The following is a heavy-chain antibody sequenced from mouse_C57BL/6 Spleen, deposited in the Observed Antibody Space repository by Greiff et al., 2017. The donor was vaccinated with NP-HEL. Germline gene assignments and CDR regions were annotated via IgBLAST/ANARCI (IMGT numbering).Heavy chain of an antibody. CDR1: GYTFTSYW. V-gene: IGHV1-61*01. CDR3: ARERQVARGFDV. D-gene: IGHD6-1*01. Sequence: QVQLQQPGAELVRPGSSVKLSCKASGYTFTSYWMDWVKQRPGQGLEWIGNIYPSDSETHYNQKFKDKATLTVDKSSSTAYMQLSSLTSEDSAVYYCARERQVARGFDVWGTGTTVTVSS. J-gene: IGHJ1*03. CDR2: IYPSDSET.